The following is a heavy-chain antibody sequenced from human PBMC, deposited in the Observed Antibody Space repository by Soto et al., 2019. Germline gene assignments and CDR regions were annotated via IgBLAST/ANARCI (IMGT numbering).Heavy chain of an antibody. J-gene: IGHJ4*02. CDR3: ARAAIRGHQNPVLSGVSQTLDY. V-gene: IGHV4-39*01. Sequence: PSETLSLTCSVSGDSISSHDYYWGWIRQPPGKGLEYIGSIHSTGITYYMPSLKSRLTISVDTSKRQFSLRLNSVTAADTAVYYCARAAIRGHQNPVLSGVSQTLDYWGPGTLVTVSS. CDR2: IHSTGIT. CDR1: GDSISSHDYY. D-gene: IGHD2-8*01.